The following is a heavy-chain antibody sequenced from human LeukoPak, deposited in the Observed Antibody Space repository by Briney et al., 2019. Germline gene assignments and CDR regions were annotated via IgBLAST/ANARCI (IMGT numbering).Heavy chain of an antibody. CDR2: ISDSGGST. CDR1: GFTFSSYS. D-gene: IGHD2-2*01. Sequence: GGSLRLSCAASGFTFSSYSMDWVRQAPGNGLEWVSAISDSGGSTYYADSVKGRFTISRDNSKNTLYLQMNSLRAEDTAVYYCAKDPSRVTNIVVVPWGQRTLVTVSS. V-gene: IGHV3-23*01. CDR3: AKDPSRVTNIVVVP. J-gene: IGHJ5*02.